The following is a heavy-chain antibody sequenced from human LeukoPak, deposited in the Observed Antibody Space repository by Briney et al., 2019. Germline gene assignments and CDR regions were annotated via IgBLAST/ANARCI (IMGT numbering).Heavy chain of an antibody. V-gene: IGHV4-4*02. D-gene: IGHD3-16*02. CDR2: IYHSGST. CDR1: GFTFSSYAM. CDR3: ARVVLYYDYVWGGYRPSYFDY. J-gene: IGHJ4*02. Sequence: GSLRLSCAASGFTFSSYAMSWVRQPPGKGLEWIGEIYHSGSTNYNPSLKSRITISVDKSKNQFSLKLTSVTAADTAVYYCARVVLYYDYVWGGYRPSYFDYWGQGTLVTVSS.